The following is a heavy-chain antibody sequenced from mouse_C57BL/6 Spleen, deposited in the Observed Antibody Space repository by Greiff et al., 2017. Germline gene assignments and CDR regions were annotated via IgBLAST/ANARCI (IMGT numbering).Heavy chain of an antibody. J-gene: IGHJ1*03. D-gene: IGHD1-1*01. V-gene: IGHV1-85*01. Sequence: QVQLKESGPELVKPGASVKLSCKASGYTFTSYDINWVKQRPGQGLEWIGWISPRDGSTKYNEKFKGKATLTVDTSSSTAYMELHSLTSEDSAVYFCARNPHYYGSSPHWYFDVWGTGTTVTVSS. CDR1: GYTFTSYD. CDR3: ARNPHYYGSSPHWYFDV. CDR2: ISPRDGST.